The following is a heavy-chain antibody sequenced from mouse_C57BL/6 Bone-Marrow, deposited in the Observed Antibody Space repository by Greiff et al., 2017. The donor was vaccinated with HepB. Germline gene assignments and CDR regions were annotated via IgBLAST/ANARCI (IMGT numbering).Heavy chain of an antibody. Sequence: EVMLVESGGDLVKPGGSLKLSCAASGFTFSSYGMSWVRQTPDKRLEWVATISSGGSYTYYPDSVKGRFTISRDNAKNTLYLQMSSLKSEDTAMYYCARQDDGYPHWYFDVWGTGTTVTVSS. CDR1: GFTFSSYG. V-gene: IGHV5-6*01. J-gene: IGHJ1*03. D-gene: IGHD2-3*01. CDR3: ARQDDGYPHWYFDV. CDR2: ISSGGSYT.